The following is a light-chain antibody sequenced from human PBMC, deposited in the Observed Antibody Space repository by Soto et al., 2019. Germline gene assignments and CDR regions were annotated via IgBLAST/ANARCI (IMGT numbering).Light chain of an antibody. CDR2: EVS. V-gene: IGLV2-8*01. CDR1: SSDVGDYNY. J-gene: IGLJ1*01. Sequence: QSVLTQPPSASGSPGQSVTISCIGTSSDVGDYNYVSWYQQHPGKAPKLMIYEVSKRPSGVPDRFSGSKSGNTASLTVSGLQAEDEADYYCSSYAGSNNYVFGTGTKVTVL. CDR3: SSYAGSNNYV.